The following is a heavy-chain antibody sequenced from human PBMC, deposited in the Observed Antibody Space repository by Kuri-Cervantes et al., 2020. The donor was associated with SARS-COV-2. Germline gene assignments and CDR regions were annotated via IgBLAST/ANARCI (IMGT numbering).Heavy chain of an antibody. V-gene: IGHV4-38-2*02. CDR2: INHSGST. CDR1: GYSISSDYY. J-gene: IGHJ4*02. Sequence: ESLKISCTVSGYSISSDYYWGWIRQPPGKGLEWIGEINHSGSTNYNPSLKSRVTISVDTSKNQFSLRLTSVTAADTAVCYCATLAPYYLQTSGFYPYWGQGSLVTVSS. D-gene: IGHD3-22*01. CDR3: ATLAPYYLQTSGFYPY.